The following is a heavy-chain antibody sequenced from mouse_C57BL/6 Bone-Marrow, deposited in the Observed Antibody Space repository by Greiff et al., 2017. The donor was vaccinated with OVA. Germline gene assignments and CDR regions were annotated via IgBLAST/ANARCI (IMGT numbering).Heavy chain of an antibody. D-gene: IGHD2-4*01. CDR1: GYAFSSSW. J-gene: IGHJ1*03. CDR3: ARGLRPWYFDV. Sequence: VKVVESGPELVKPGASVKISCKASGYAFSSSWMNWVKQRPGKGLEWIGRIYPGDGDTNYNGKFKGKATLTADKSSSTAYMQLSSLTSEDSAVYFCARGLRPWYFDVWGTGTTVTVSS. CDR2: IYPGDGDT. V-gene: IGHV1-82*01.